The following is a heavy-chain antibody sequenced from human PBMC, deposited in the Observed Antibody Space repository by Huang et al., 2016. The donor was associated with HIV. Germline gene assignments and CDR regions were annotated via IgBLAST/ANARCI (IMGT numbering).Heavy chain of an antibody. V-gene: IGHV3-9*01. Sequence: EVQLVESGGGLVQPGKSLRLSCQASGLDFQHYAMHWVRLAPGKGLEWGSGIGCNSGGLGYADSVKGRVVTSRDNGKNSLYLQMDSLRTEDTALYYCAKGGRQWLVRRYFDLWGRGILVTVSS. CDR2: IGCNSGGL. J-gene: IGHJ2*01. D-gene: IGHD6-19*01. CDR3: AKGGRQWLVRRYFDL. CDR1: GLDFQHYA.